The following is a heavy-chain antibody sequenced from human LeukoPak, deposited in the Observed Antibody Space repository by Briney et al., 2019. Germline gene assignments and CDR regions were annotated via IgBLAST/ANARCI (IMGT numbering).Heavy chain of an antibody. J-gene: IGHJ4*02. CDR3: ARDRDVGATTYYFDY. V-gene: IGHV1-46*01. CDR2: INPSGGST. D-gene: IGHD1-26*01. CDR1: GYTFTSYY. Sequence: GASVKVSCKASGYTFTSYYMHWVRQAPGQGLEWMGIINPSGGSTSYAQKFQGRVTMTRDTSTSTVYMELSSLRSEDTAVYYCARDRDVGATTYYFDYWGQGTLVTVSS.